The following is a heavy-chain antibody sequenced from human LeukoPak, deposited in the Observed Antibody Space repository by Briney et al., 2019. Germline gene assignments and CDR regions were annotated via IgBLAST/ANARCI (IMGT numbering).Heavy chain of an antibody. CDR3: ARAQKGYQLLLRRVSWFDP. D-gene: IGHD2-2*01. V-gene: IGHV4-34*01. J-gene: IGHJ5*02. Sequence: TSETLSLTCAVYGGSFSGYYWSWIRQPPGKGLEWIGEINHSGSTNYNPSLKSRVTISVDTSKNQFSLKLSSVTAADTAVYYCARAQKGYQLLLRRVSWFDPWGQGTLVTVSP. CDR2: INHSGST. CDR1: GGSFSGYY.